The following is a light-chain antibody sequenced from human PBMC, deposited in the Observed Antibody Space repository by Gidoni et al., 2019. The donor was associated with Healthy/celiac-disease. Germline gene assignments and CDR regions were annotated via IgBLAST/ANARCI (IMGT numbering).Light chain of an antibody. V-gene: IGKV3-11*01. CDR3: QQRSNWPWT. CDR1: QSVSSY. J-gene: IGKJ1*01. CDR2: DAP. Sequence: EIVLTQSPATLSLSPGERATLSCRASQSVSSYLAWYQQKPGQAPRLLIYDAPNRATGIPARFSGSGSGTDFTLTISSLEPEVFAVYYCQQRSNWPWTFGQGTKVEIK.